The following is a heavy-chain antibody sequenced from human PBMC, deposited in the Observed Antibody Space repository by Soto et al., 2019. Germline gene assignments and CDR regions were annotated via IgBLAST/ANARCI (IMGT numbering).Heavy chain of an antibody. J-gene: IGHJ3*02. CDR1: GFTFSNAW. V-gene: IGHV3-15*01. CDR2: IKSKTDGGTT. CDR3: TTWPYVVGSAFDI. Sequence: GGSLRLSCAASGFTFSNAWMSWVRQALGKGLEWVGRIKSKTDGGTTDYAAPVKGRFTISRDDSKNTLYLQMNSLKTEDTAVYYCTTWPYVVGSAFDIWGQGTMVTVSS. D-gene: IGHD1-26*01.